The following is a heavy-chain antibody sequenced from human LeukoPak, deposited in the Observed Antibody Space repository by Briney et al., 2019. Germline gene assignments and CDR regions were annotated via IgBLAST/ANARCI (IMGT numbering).Heavy chain of an antibody. CDR1: GFTFTTYS. V-gene: IGHV3-21*03. CDR2: ISKSSTYI. D-gene: IGHD3-10*01. Sequence: GGSLRLSCAASGFTFTTYSMNWVRQAPGKGLEWVSSISKSSTYIYYADSVKGRFTISRDNAKNSLYLQMNSLRVEDTAVYYCARGVDYCGSGSGNWFDPWGQGTLVTVSS. CDR3: ARGVDYCGSGSGNWFDP. J-gene: IGHJ5*02.